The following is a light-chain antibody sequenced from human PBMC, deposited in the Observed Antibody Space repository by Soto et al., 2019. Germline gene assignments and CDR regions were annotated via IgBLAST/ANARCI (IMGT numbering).Light chain of an antibody. CDR3: QHRSSWPIT. Sequence: EIVWPQSPGTLSLSPGERATLSCRASQSVSGYLAWYQQKPGQAPRLLIYDISKRATGIPARFSGSGSATDFTLTISSLEPEDFAVYYCQHRSSWPITFGQGTRLEI. V-gene: IGKV3-11*01. CDR2: DIS. CDR1: QSVSGY. J-gene: IGKJ5*01.